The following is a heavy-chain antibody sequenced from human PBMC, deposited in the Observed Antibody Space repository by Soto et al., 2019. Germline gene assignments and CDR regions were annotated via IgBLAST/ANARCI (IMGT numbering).Heavy chain of an antibody. J-gene: IGHJ6*02. V-gene: IGHV4-30-2*06. D-gene: IGHD1-7*01. CDR3: ARDRELTPPYYYAMVV. CDR1: GDSISGGGFS. CDR2: IYPSGTS. Sequence: PSETLSLTCAVSGDSISGGGFSWNWIRQSPGKGLEWIGYIYPSGTSYYNPSLKSRVTISVDKSQNQFSLRLSSMTAADTAVYYCARDRELTPPYYYAMVVWGPGTTVTVSS.